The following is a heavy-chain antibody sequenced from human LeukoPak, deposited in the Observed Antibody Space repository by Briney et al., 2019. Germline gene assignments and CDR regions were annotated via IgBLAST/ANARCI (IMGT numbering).Heavy chain of an antibody. D-gene: IGHD6-13*01. J-gene: IGHJ6*03. CDR1: GFTFSSYW. Sequence: GGSLRLSCAASGFTFSSYWMSWVRQAPGKGLEWVANIKQDGSEKYYVDSVKGRFTISRDNAKNSLYLQMNSLRAEDTAVYYCARLHSSSRYYYYYYMDVWGKGTTVTVSS. CDR3: ARLHSSSRYYYYYYMDV. CDR2: IKQDGSEK. V-gene: IGHV3-7*01.